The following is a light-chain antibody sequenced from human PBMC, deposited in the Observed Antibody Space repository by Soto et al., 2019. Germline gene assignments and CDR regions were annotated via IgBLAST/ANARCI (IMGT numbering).Light chain of an antibody. J-gene: IGKJ1*01. CDR3: QQYNNWLWT. V-gene: IGKV3-15*01. Sequence: EIVMTQSPATLSVSPGERATLSCRASQSVLSNLAWYQQKPGQAPRLLMYGASIRDTGIPARFSGSGSGTEFTLIISSLQPEDFAVYYCQQYNNWLWTFGQGTKVEVK. CDR1: QSVLSN. CDR2: GAS.